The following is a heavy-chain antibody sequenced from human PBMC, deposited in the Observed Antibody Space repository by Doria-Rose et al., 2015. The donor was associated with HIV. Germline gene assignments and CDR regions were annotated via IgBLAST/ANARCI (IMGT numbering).Heavy chain of an antibody. J-gene: IGHJ4*02. Sequence: QVTLKESGPVLVKPTETLTLTCTVSGVSLSSPGMGVSWIRQPPGKALEWLANIFSDDERSYNTSLKSRLTISRCTSKSQVVLTMTDIVPVDTATYYCARIKSSRWYHKYYYDCWGQGTLDFVSA. V-gene: IGHV2-26*01. CDR2: IFSDDER. CDR1: GVSLSSPGMG. CDR3: ARIKSSRWYHKYYYDC. D-gene: IGHD6-13*01.